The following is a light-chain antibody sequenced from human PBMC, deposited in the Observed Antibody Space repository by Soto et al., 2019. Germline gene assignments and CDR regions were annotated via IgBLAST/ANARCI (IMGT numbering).Light chain of an antibody. CDR2: GAS. J-gene: IGKJ1*01. CDR1: QSVSGY. CDR3: QQYGSSPRT. V-gene: IGKV3-20*01. Sequence: EIVLTQSPGTLSLSPGERATLSCGASQSVSGYLAWYPQKPGQAPRLLIYGASSRETGIPDRFSGSGSGTECTLTISRLEPEDFAVDYCQQYGSSPRTFGQGTKVDIK.